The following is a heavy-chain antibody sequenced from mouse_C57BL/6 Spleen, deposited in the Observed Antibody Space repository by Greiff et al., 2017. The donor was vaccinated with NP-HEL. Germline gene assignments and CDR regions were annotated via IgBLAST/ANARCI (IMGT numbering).Heavy chain of an antibody. D-gene: IGHD2-1*01. Sequence: QVQLQQPGAELVRPGSSVKLSCKASGYTFTSYWMDWVKQRPGQGLEWIGNIYPSDSETHYNQKFKDKATLTVDKSSSTAYMQLSSLTSEDSAVYYCARRDIYYGNYNYFDYWGQGTTLTVSS. CDR3: ARRDIYYGNYNYFDY. CDR1: GYTFTSYW. CDR2: IYPSDSET. V-gene: IGHV1-61*01. J-gene: IGHJ2*01.